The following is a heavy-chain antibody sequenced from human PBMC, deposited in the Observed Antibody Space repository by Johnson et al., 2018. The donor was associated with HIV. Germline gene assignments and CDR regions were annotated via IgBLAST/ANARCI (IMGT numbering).Heavy chain of an antibody. J-gene: IGHJ3*02. D-gene: IGHD6-13*01. Sequence: VQLVESGGGLVKPGGSLRLSCAASGFTFSDYYMTWIRQAPGKGLEWVSYISSSGKSTNYADSVKGRFTISRDNAKNSLSLQMNSLRAEDTAIYYCAREEGSDVFDIWGRGTMVTVSS. CDR1: GFTFSDYY. CDR3: AREEGSDVFDI. V-gene: IGHV3-11*04. CDR2: ISSSGKST.